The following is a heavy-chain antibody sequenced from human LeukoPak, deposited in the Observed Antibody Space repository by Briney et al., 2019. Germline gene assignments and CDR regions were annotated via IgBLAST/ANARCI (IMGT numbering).Heavy chain of an antibody. CDR2: IIPMFDLA. CDR3: ARERYGSGTYDFDY. D-gene: IGHD3-10*01. V-gene: IGHV1-69*04. J-gene: IGHJ4*02. CDR1: GGTFNSYA. Sequence: ASVNVSCKASGGTFNSYAINWVRQAPGQGLEWMGRIIPMFDLANYAQRFQGRVTITADKSTNTAYMELSSLRSEDTAVYYCARERYGSGTYDFDYWGQGTLVAVSS.